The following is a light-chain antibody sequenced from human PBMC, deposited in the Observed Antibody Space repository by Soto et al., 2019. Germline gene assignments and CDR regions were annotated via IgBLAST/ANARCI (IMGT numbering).Light chain of an antibody. CDR2: HTT. V-gene: IGLV7-46*01. CDR3: LLFYNGVRV. CDR1: TGAVTSSHH. J-gene: IGLJ3*02. Sequence: QAVVTQEPSLTVSPGGTVTLTCGSSTGAVTSSHHTYWFQRKPGQVPRALIFHTTNTHSWTPARFSGSLLGGRAALTLSGAQPEDEAEYYCLLFYNGVRVFGGGTKLTVL.